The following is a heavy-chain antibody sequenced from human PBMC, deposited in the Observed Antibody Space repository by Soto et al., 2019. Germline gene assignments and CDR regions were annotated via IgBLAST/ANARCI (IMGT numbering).Heavy chain of an antibody. CDR3: ARGDRSNWFDP. CDR2: INHSGST. V-gene: IGHV4-34*01. J-gene: IGHJ5*02. CDR1: GGSFSGYY. Sequence: PSETLSLTCAVYGGSFSGYYWSWTRQPPGKGLEWIGEINHSGSTNYNPSLKSRVTISVDTSKNQFSLKLSSVTAADTAVYYCARGDRSNWFDPWGQGTLVTVSS.